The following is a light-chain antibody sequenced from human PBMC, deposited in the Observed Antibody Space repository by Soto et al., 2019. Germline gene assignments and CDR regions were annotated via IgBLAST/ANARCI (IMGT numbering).Light chain of an antibody. CDR2: RND. CDR1: SSNIGTNY. Sequence: QSVLTQPPSASGTPGQRVTISCSGSSSNIGTNYVYWYQQLPGTAPKLLIYRNDQRPSGVPDRFSGSKPGASASLAISGLRSEDEAEYYCAAWDDTLSGVVFGGGPKLTVL. CDR3: AAWDDTLSGVV. V-gene: IGLV1-47*01. J-gene: IGLJ3*02.